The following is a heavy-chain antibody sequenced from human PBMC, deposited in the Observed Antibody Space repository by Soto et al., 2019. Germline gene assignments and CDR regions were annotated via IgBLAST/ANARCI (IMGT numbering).Heavy chain of an antibody. J-gene: IGHJ4*02. D-gene: IGHD5-18*01. CDR3: AHSRIQLWSRDFDY. CDR2: IYWDDDK. CDR1: GFSLSTSGVG. V-gene: IGHV2-5*02. Sequence: QITLKESGPPLVKPTQTLTLTCTFSGFSLSTSGVGVGWIRQPPGKALEWLALIYWDDDKRYSPSLKSRLTITKDTSKNQVVLTMTNMDPVDTATYYCAHSRIQLWSRDFDYWGQGTLVTVSS.